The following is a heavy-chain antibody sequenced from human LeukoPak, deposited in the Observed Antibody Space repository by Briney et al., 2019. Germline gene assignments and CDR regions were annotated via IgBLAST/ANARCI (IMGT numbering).Heavy chain of an antibody. D-gene: IGHD6-19*01. Sequence: SETLSLTCTVSGGSIRGYYWSWIRQPPGKGLEWIGYIYYSGSTNYNPSLKSRVTISIDTSKNQFSLKLSSVTAADTAVYYCAIDYSGWVTDAFDIWGQGTMVTVSS. CDR3: AIDYSGWVTDAFDI. CDR1: GGSIRGYY. CDR2: IYYSGST. J-gene: IGHJ3*02. V-gene: IGHV4-59*01.